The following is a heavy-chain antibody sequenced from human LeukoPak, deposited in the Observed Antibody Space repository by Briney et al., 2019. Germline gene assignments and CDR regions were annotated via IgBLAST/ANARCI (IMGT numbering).Heavy chain of an antibody. D-gene: IGHD3-22*01. CDR1: GYTFTSNY. CDR3: ARTLTYFDHSGYPDY. V-gene: IGHV1-46*01. J-gene: IGHJ4*02. Sequence: ASVKVSCKTSGYTFTSNYIHWVRQAPGQGLEWMGVINPSGGRTSYAQKFQGRVTMTRDMSTSTVYMELSSLRSEDTAVYYCARTLTYFDHSGYPDYWGQGTLVTVSS. CDR2: INPSGGRT.